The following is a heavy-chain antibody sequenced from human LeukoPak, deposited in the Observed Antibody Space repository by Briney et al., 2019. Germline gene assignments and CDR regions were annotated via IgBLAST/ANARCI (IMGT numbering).Heavy chain of an antibody. V-gene: IGHV1-18*01. Sequence: GASVKVSCKASGYTFTSYGISWVRQAPGQGLQRLGWISASNGDTNYAQKFRDRVTMSTDTSTGTAYLDARSLTSDDTAVYYCARDHSNWNYAPDFWGQGTLVIVSS. D-gene: IGHD1-7*01. CDR3: ARDHSNWNYAPDF. CDR2: ISASNGDT. J-gene: IGHJ4*02. CDR1: GYTFTSYG.